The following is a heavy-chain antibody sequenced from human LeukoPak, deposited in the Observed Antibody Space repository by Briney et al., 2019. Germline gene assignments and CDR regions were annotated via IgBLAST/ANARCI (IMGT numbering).Heavy chain of an antibody. Sequence: GGSLRLSCAASGFTFYSFAMSWVRQAPGKGLEWVSTISGSGGSIYYADSAKGRYTISRDNSKNTLYLQMSSLRAEDTAVYYCANHVAVAGTPFDYWGQGTLVTVSS. CDR1: GFTFYSFA. V-gene: IGHV3-23*01. D-gene: IGHD6-19*01. CDR2: ISGSGGSI. J-gene: IGHJ4*02. CDR3: ANHVAVAGTPFDY.